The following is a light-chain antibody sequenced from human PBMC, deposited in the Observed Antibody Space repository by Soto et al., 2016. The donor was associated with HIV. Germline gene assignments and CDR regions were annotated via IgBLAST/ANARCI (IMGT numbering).Light chain of an antibody. J-gene: IGLJ2*01. Sequence: SYELSQPPSLSVAPRETARITCGGDNVGSKSVQWYQQKPGQAPVLVVYDDSDRPSGIPERFSGSNSGNTATLTISGVEAGDEADYYCQVWDVSSDLVVFGGGTKLTVL. CDR2: DDS. CDR3: QVWDVSSDLVV. CDR1: NVGSKS. V-gene: IGLV3-21*02.